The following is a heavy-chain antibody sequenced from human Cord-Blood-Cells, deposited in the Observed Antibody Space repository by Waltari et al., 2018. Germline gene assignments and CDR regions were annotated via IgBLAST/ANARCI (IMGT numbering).Heavy chain of an antibody. V-gene: IGHV4-34*01. CDR3: ARSAAMGVFDY. D-gene: IGHD2-2*01. J-gene: IGHJ4*02. CDR2: INHSGST. Sequence: VQLQQWGAGLLKPSETLSLTCAAYGGFFSCNYWIWTRQPPGKGLEWIGEINHSGSTNYNPSLKSRVTISGDTSKNQFSLKLSSVTAADTAVYYCARSAAMGVFDYWGQGTLVTVSS. CDR1: GGFFSCNY.